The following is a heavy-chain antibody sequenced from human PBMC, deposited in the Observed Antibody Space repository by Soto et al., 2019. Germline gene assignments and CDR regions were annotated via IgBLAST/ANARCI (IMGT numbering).Heavy chain of an antibody. CDR1: GFTFSNSW. V-gene: IGHV3-74*01. Sequence: PGGSLRLSCAASGFTFSNSWMHWVRQVSGKGPEWVSRINADGTSTSYADSVKGRFTISRDNAKNTLYLHVNSLRAEDTAVYYCVKVLARGVGVPRFYFDSWGQGALVTVSS. CDR3: VKVLARGVGVPRFYFDS. D-gene: IGHD2-2*01. CDR2: INADGTST. J-gene: IGHJ4*02.